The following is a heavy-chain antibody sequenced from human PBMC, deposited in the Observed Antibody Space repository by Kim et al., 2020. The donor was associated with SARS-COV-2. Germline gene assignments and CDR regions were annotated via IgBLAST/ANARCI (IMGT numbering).Heavy chain of an antibody. D-gene: IGHD2-15*01. CDR1: GFTFSSYG. CDR2: IWYDGSNK. V-gene: IGHV3-33*01. J-gene: IGHJ3*02. CDR3: ARGLDIVVVVAASNDAFDI. Sequence: GGSLRLSCAASGFTFSSYGMHWVRQAPGKGLEWVAVIWYDGSNKYYADSVKGRFTISRDNSKNTLYLQMNSLRAEDTAVYYCARGLDIVVVVAASNDAFDIWGQGTMVTVSS.